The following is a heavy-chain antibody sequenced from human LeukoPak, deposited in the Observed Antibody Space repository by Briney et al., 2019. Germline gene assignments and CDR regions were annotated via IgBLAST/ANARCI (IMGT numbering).Heavy chain of an antibody. V-gene: IGHV4-61*02. J-gene: IGHJ4*02. CDR2: IYTSGCT. Sequence: SETLSLTCTVSGGSISSGSYYWSRIRQPAGKGLEWIGRIYTSGCTNYNPSLKSRVTISVDTSKNQFSLKLSSVTAADTAVYYCASYAGGYWGQGTLVTVSS. CDR1: GGSISSGSYY. D-gene: IGHD3-16*01. CDR3: ASYAGGY.